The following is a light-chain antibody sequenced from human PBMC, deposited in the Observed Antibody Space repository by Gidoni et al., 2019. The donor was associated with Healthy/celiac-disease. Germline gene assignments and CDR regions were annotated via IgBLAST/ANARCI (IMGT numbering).Light chain of an antibody. CDR2: GAS. Sequence: ELVLTQSSGTLSLSPGERATLSCRASQSVSSSYLAWYQQKPGQAPRLLIYGASSRATGIPDRFSGSGSGTDFTLTISRLEPEDFAVYYCQQYSSSLMYTFGQGTKLEIK. V-gene: IGKV3-20*01. CDR3: QQYSSSLMYT. CDR1: QSVSSSY. J-gene: IGKJ2*01.